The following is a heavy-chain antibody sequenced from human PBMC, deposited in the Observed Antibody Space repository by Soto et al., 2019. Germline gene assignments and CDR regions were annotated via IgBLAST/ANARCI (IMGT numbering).Heavy chain of an antibody. J-gene: IGHJ4*02. CDR1: GFPFSNYW. CDR2: INEHGSEM. D-gene: IGHD1-1*01. CDR3: LSFWTDS. Sequence: GGSLRLSCAASGFPFSNYWINWVRQAPGEGLEWVANINEHGSEMHYVDSVKGRFTISRDNAKNSVYLQMNSLRAEDTAVYYCLSFWTDSWGQGSLVTVSS. V-gene: IGHV3-7*03.